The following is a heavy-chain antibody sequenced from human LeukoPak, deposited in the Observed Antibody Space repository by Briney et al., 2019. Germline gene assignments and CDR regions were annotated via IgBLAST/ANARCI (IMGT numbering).Heavy chain of an antibody. CDR1: GGSISSGGYY. Sequence: SQTLSLTCTVSGGSISSGGYYWSWIRQPPGKGLEWIGYIHYRGSTNYNPSLKSRVTISVDTSKNQFSLKLSSLTAADTAVYYCARSVLGYSYGLHIDYWGQGTLVTVSS. CDR3: ARSVLGYSYGLHIDY. V-gene: IGHV4-61*08. J-gene: IGHJ4*02. CDR2: IHYRGST. D-gene: IGHD5-18*01.